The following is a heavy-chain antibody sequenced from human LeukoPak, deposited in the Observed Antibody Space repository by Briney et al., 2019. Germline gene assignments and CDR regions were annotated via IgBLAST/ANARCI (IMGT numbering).Heavy chain of an antibody. V-gene: IGHV3-30*18. D-gene: IGHD3-3*01. Sequence: GRSLRLSCTASGFTFSSYGIQWVRQAPGKALEGGAVISSDGSNKYYTDSVKGRFTISRDNSKNTLYLQMNSLRAEDTAVYYCAKEQSRFWSGYYTYEAFDIWGQGTMVTVSS. CDR2: ISSDGSNK. CDR1: GFTFSSYG. CDR3: AKEQSRFWSGYYTYEAFDI. J-gene: IGHJ3*02.